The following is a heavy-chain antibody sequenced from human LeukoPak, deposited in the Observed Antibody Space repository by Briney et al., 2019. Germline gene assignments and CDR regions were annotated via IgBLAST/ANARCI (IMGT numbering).Heavy chain of an antibody. J-gene: IGHJ4*02. D-gene: IGHD4-17*01. CDR3: ANEIRPNDH. V-gene: IGHV3-23*01. CDR1: GLTFSSHA. CDR2: ISISGGST. Sequence: GGSLRLSCAASGLTFSSHAMSWVRQAPGKGLEWVSAISISGGSTYYADSVKGRFTISRDNSKNTLYLQMNSLRPEDTAVYYCANEIRPNDHWGQGTPVTVSS.